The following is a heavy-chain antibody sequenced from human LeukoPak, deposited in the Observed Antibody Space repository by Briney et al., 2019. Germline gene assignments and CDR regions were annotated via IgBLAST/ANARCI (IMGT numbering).Heavy chain of an antibody. D-gene: IGHD3/OR15-3a*01. Sequence: GGSLRLSCAASGFTFSSYAMSWVRQAPGKGLEWASSISGYGEYTLYADSVKGRFTISRENSKNTLYLQMNSLRAEDTAVYYCAKSSSLGFGLYFYGMDVWGQGTTVTVSS. J-gene: IGHJ6*02. CDR3: AKSSSLGFGLYFYGMDV. V-gene: IGHV3-23*01. CDR1: GFTFSSYA. CDR2: ISGYGEYT.